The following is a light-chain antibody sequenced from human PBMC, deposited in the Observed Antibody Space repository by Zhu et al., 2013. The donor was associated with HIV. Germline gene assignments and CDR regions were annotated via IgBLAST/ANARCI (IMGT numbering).Light chain of an antibody. Sequence: QSALTQPRSVSGSPGQSVTISCTGTSSDVGGYKYVSWYQQHPGKAPKLIIYDVTKRPSGVPDRFSGSKSGNTASLTISGLQAEDEADYYCTSYTSSSTYPFGTGTEVTVL. CDR2: DVT. V-gene: IGLV2-11*01. CDR1: SSDVGGYKY. CDR3: TSYTSSSTYP. J-gene: IGLJ1*01.